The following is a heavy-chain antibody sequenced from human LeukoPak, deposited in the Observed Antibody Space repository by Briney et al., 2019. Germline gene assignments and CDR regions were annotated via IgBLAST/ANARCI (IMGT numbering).Heavy chain of an antibody. CDR3: ARSPQAYTGRAIFGAGWYFDL. Sequence: SETLSLTCTVSGGSISSYYWSWIRQPPGKGLEWIGYIYCSGSTNYNPSLKSRVTISVDTSKNQFSLKLSSVTAADTAVYYCARSPQAYTGRAIFGAGWYFDLWGRGTLVTVSS. CDR1: GGSISSYY. D-gene: IGHD3-3*01. V-gene: IGHV4-59*08. CDR2: IYCSGST. J-gene: IGHJ2*01.